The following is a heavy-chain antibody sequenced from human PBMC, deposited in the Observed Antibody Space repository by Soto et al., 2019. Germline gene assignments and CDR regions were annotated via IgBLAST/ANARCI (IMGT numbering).Heavy chain of an antibody. CDR2: IYYSGST. CDR3: ARDLWGLHLLRYLLGALDI. J-gene: IGHJ3*02. CDR1: GGSISSYY. V-gene: IGHV4-59*01. D-gene: IGHD3-9*01. Sequence: SETLSLTCTVSGGSISSYYWSWIRQPPGKGLEWIGYIYYSGSTNYNPSPKSRVTISVDTSKNQFSLKLSSVTAADTAVYYCARDLWGLHLLRYLLGALDIRARRTMVIVSS.